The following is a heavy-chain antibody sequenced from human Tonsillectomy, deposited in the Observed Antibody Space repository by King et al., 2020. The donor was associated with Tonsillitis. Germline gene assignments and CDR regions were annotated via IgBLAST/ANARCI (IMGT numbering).Heavy chain of an antibody. CDR1: GYTFTDYY. D-gene: IGHD4-11*01. V-gene: IGHV1-2*02. Sequence: VQLVESGAEVKKPGASVKVSCTASGYTFTDYYIHWVRQAPGQGLEWMGWINPNSGGTNYAQKFQGRVTMTRDTSINTAYMELSRLRSDDTAVYSCAKAGIEDTVMWRVWLDPWGQGTLVTVSS. J-gene: IGHJ5*02. CDR2: INPNSGGT. CDR3: AKAGIEDTVMWRVWLDP.